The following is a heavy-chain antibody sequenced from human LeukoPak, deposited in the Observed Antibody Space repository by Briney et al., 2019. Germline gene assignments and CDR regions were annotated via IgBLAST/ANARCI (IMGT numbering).Heavy chain of an antibody. V-gene: IGHV4-59*01. CDR1: GGSLSSYY. J-gene: IGHJ5*02. CDR3: VRSPQLDP. CDR2: IQNSVTSY. Sequence: PSETLSLTCTVSGGSLSSYYWRWVRQPPGKGLEWIGYIQNSVTSYTANPSLQSRVTISVDTSKNQFSLKVTSVTAADTAVYYCVRSPQLDPWGQGTLVTVAS.